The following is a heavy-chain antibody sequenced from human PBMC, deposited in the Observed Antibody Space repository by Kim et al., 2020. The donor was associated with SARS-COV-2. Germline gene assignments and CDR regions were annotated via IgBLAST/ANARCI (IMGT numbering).Heavy chain of an antibody. Sequence: GGSLRLSCAASGFTFPHFDVHWVRQAPGKGLEWVSGINHCGGDTYYTDSVKGRFTISRDHSQNMVYLQMSSLGAEDTAMYYCAKAQTITMIIVAPAFEIWGQGTMVTVSS. CDR2: INHCGGDT. V-gene: IGHV3-23*01. CDR3: AKAQTITMIIVAPAFEI. J-gene: IGHJ3*02. D-gene: IGHD3-22*01. CDR1: GFTFPHFD.